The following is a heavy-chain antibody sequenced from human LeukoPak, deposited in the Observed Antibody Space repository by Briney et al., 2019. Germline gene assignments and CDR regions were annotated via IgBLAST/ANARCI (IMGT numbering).Heavy chain of an antibody. J-gene: IGHJ4*02. CDR3: ARKGGTFDY. Sequence: PSETLSLTGTVSGGSINNYYWSWIRQPPGKGLEWIGYIYYSGSTNYNPSLKNRVTMSVDTSKNQFSLNLTSVTAADTAVYYCARKGGTFDYWGQGTLVTVSS. CDR1: GGSINNYY. CDR2: IYYSGST. D-gene: IGHD2-15*01. V-gene: IGHV4-59*08.